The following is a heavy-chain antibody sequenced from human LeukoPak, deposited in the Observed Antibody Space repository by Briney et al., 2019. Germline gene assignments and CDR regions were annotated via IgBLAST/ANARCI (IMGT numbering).Heavy chain of an antibody. Sequence: GGSLRLSCAASGFTFSSYSMNWVRQAPGKGLEWVSSISSSSSYIYYADSVKGRFTISRDNAKNSLYLQMNSLRAEDTAVYYCARDGSGATTPDYWGQGTLVTVSS. CDR2: ISSSSSYI. D-gene: IGHD1-26*01. CDR1: GFTFSSYS. J-gene: IGHJ4*02. V-gene: IGHV3-21*01. CDR3: ARDGSGATTPDY.